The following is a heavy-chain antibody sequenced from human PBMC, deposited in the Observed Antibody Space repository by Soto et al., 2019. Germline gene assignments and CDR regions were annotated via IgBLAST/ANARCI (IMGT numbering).Heavy chain of an antibody. J-gene: IGHJ5*01. D-gene: IGHD2-8*01. V-gene: IGHV6-1*01. CDR1: GNSVSTNSAT. Sequence: SHTLSLTCAISGNSVSTNSATLDFIKQSPSRGLEWLVRTYYRSYWYNDYAASVKGRISINPDTSNNKVSLQLKSVTPDDTAVYYCVRLIGDSWLDSWGQGTLVTVSS. CDR2: TYYRSYWYN. CDR3: VRLIGDSWLDS.